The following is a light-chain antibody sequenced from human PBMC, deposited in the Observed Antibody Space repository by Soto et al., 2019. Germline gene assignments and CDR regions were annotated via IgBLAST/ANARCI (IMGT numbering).Light chain of an antibody. V-gene: IGKV4-1*01. CDR3: QEYFSTPYT. J-gene: IGKJ2*01. CDR2: WAS. Sequence: DIVMTQSPNSLAVSLGERATINCKSSQSILYNANNKNFLTWYQQKPGQPPKVLIYWASTRESGVPDRFSGGGSETDFTLTISSLQAEDVAVYYCQEYFSTPYTFGQGTKLEIK. CDR1: QSILYNANNKNF.